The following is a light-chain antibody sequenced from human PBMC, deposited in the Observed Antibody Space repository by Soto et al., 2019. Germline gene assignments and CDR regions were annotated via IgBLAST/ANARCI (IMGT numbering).Light chain of an antibody. CDR3: KQYNSYPWT. CDR2: HAS. CDR1: QSISSW. J-gene: IGKJ1*01. V-gene: IGKV1-5*01. Sequence: DIQITQSPSTLSASVGDIVTITCRASQSISSWLAWYQQKPGXXPKLLIYHASTLESGVPSRFSGRGSAREFTLTISSLQPDDFATYYCKQYNSYPWTFGQGTKVDIK.